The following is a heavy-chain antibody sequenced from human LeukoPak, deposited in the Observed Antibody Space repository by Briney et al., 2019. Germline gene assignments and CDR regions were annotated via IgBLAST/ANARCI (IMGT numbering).Heavy chain of an antibody. CDR2: MNPNSGNT. CDR3: ARLYYDYVWGSYRSYYYGMDV. Sequence: GASVKVSCKASGYTFTSYDINWVRQATGQGLEWMGWMNPNSGNTGYAQKFQGRVTMTRNTSISTAYMELSSLRSEDTAVYYCARLYYDYVWGSYRSYYYGMDVWGQGTTVTVSS. J-gene: IGHJ6*02. D-gene: IGHD3-16*02. V-gene: IGHV1-8*01. CDR1: GYTFTSYD.